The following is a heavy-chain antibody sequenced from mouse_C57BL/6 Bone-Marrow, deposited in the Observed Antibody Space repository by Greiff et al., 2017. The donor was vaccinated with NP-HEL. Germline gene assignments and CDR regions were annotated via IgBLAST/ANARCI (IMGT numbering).Heavy chain of an antibody. D-gene: IGHD2-5*01. CDR2: ISSGSSTI. CDR1: GFTFSDYG. CDR3: ARAYYSNYPWFAY. V-gene: IGHV5-17*01. Sequence: DVKLVESGGGLVKPGGSLKLSCAASGFTFSDYGMHWVRQAPEKGLEWVAYISSGSSTIYYADTVKGRFTISRDNAKNTLFLQMTSLRSEDTAMYYCARAYYSNYPWFAYWGQGTLVTVSA. J-gene: IGHJ3*01.